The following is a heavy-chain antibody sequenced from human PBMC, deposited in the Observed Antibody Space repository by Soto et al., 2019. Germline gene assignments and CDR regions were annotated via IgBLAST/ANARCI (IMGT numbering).Heavy chain of an antibody. Sequence: QVQLVQSGAEVKKPGASVKVSCKASGYTFTSYYMHWVRQAPGQGLEWMGIINPSGVTSYAQNFQGRVTMTRDTSTGSVHMELSSLRSEDTAVYYCARVYCRGGGCYGSDSWGQGTLVTVSS. D-gene: IGHD2-15*01. V-gene: IGHV1-46*01. CDR3: ARVYCRGGGCYGSDS. CDR1: GYTFTSYY. J-gene: IGHJ4*02. CDR2: INPSGVT.